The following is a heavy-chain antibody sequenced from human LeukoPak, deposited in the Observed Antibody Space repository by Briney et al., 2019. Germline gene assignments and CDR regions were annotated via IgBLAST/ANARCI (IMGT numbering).Heavy chain of an antibody. V-gene: IGHV1-18*01. J-gene: IGHJ6*02. CDR3: ARDSRSWYSYYYYGMDV. CDR2: ISAYNGNT. CDR1: GYTFTSYG. Sequence: ASVKVSCKASGYTFTSYGISWVRQAPGQGLERMGWISAYNGNTNYAQKLQGRVTMTTDTSTSTAYMELRSLRSDDTAVYYCARDSRSWYSYYYYGMDVWGQGTTVTVSS. D-gene: IGHD6-13*01.